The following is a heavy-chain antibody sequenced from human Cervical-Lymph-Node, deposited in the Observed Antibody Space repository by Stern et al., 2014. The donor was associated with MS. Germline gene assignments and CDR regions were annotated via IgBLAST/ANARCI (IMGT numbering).Heavy chain of an antibody. Sequence: VQLVESGGGVVQPRRTLRLTCTVSGFTFSSYGMHWVRPAPGKGLEWVSVISYDGSDTYYAESVKGRFTISRDNSKNTLYLEMRSLRPEDTAVYYCVKRGITEVRGVRLGDYWGPGTLVIVSS. V-gene: IGHV3-30*18. J-gene: IGHJ4*02. CDR3: VKRGITEVRGVRLGDY. CDR1: GFTFSSYG. CDR2: ISYDGSDT. D-gene: IGHD3-10*01.